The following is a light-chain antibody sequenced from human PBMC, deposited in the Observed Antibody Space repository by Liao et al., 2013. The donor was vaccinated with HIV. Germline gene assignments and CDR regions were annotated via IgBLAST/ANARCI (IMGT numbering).Light chain of an antibody. CDR2: YDS. J-gene: IGLJ3*02. V-gene: IGLV3-1*01. CDR3: QVWDTGSDHWV. CDR1: KLGDKF. Sequence: SYELTQPPSVSVSPGQTASITCSGDKLGDKFACWYQQKPGQSPVLVIYYDSDRPSGIPERFSGSNSGNTATLTISRVEAGDEADYYCQVWDTGSDHWVFGGGTKLTVL.